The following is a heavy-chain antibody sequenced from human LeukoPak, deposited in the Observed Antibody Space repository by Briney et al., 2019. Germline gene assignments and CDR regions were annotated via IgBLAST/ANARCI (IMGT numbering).Heavy chain of an antibody. CDR2: INSGGTII. Sequence: QAGGSLRLSCAASGFTFSSNEMNWVRQAPGKGLEWVSYINSGGTIIYYADSVKGRFTISRDNAKNSLYLQMNSLRAEDTAIYYCARDWFADWGQGTLVIASS. V-gene: IGHV3-48*03. J-gene: IGHJ4*02. CDR1: GFTFSSNE. CDR3: ARDWFAD.